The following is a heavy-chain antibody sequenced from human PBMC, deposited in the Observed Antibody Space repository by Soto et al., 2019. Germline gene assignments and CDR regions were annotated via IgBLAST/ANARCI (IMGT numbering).Heavy chain of an antibody. J-gene: IGHJ6*03. CDR1: GGSISSGGYY. CDR2: IYYRGST. Sequence: QVQLQESGPGLVKPSQTLSLTCTVSGGSISSGGYYWSWIRQHPGKGLEWIGCIYYRGSTYYNPSLKSRVTISVDTSKNQFPLKLSSVTAADTAVYDCARADSLRFLAMDVWGKGTTVTVSS. V-gene: IGHV4-31*03. CDR3: ARADSLRFLAMDV. D-gene: IGHD3-3*01.